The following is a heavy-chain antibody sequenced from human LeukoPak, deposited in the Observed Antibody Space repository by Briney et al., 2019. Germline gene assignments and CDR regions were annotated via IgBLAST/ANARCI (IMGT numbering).Heavy chain of an antibody. J-gene: IGHJ3*02. CDR3: VRGGQGDGYSADEAFDI. Sequence: SQTLSLTCVISGDSVSSNSAAWNWIRQSPSRGLEWLGRTYYRSKWYSYSAVSVKSRIIINPDTSKNQFSLQLNSVTPEDTAVYYCVRGGQGDGYSADEAFDIWGQGTMVTVSS. CDR1: GDSVSSNSAA. CDR2: TYYRSKWYS. V-gene: IGHV6-1*01. D-gene: IGHD5-24*01.